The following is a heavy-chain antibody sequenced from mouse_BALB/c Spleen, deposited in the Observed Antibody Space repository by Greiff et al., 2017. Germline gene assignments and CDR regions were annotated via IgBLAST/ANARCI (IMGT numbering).Heavy chain of an antibody. CDR1: GFNIKDYY. Sequence: EVQLQQSGAELVRSGASVKLSCTASGFNIKDYYMHWVKQRPEQGLEWIGWIDPENGDTEYAPKFQGKATMTADTSSNTAYLQLSSLTSEDTAVYYCNAWGSYVRDWGEGTTLTVSS. D-gene: IGHD1-1*02. CDR3: NAWGSYVRD. V-gene: IGHV14-4*02. CDR2: IDPENGDT. J-gene: IGHJ2*01.